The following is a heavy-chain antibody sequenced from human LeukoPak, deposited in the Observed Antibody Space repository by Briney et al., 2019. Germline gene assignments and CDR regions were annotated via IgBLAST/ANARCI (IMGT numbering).Heavy chain of an antibody. CDR1: GFSFSSYG. Sequence: PGGSLRLSCAASGFSFSSYGMHWVRQAPGKGLEWVTFIRYDGSNKYYADSVKGRFTISRDNSKNTLYLQMNSLRAEDTAVYYCAKVHGRGGTRGYYFDYWGQGTLVTVSS. CDR3: AKVHGRGGTRGYYFDY. V-gene: IGHV3-30*02. J-gene: IGHJ4*02. CDR2: IRYDGSNK. D-gene: IGHD1-7*01.